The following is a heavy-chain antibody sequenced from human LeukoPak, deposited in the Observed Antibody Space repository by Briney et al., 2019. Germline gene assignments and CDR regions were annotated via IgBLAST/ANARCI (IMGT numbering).Heavy chain of an antibody. V-gene: IGHV3-7*01. CDR2: IKQDGGEK. D-gene: IGHD3-10*01. J-gene: IGHJ6*03. Sequence: GGSLRLSCAASGFTFSSYSMNWVRQAPGKGLEGVANIKQDGGEKYYVDSVKGRFTISRDNAKNSLYLQMNSLRAEDTAVYYCARDRESYGSGNTYYYYYMDIWGKGTTVTVSS. CDR3: ARDRESYGSGNTYYYYYMDI. CDR1: GFTFSSYS.